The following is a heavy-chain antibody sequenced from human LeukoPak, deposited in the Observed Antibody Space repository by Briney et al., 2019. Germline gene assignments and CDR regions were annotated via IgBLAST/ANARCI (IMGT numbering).Heavy chain of an antibody. V-gene: IGHV1-3*01. CDR2: IKAGNGDT. CDR1: GYIFTKYV. D-gene: IGHD2-2*01. CDR3: ARDDCGDTCYPGGY. J-gene: IGHJ4*02. Sequence: ASVKVSCKASGYIFTKYVVHWVRRAPGQRPEWMGWIKAGNGDTKYSQNFQGGLTITRDTSASTVYMELSSLTSEDTALYYCARDDCGDTCYPGGYWGQGTLVTVSS.